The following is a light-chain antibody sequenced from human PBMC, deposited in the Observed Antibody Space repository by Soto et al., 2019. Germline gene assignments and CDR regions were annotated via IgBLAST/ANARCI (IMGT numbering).Light chain of an antibody. CDR2: NNN. Sequence: QSVLTQPPSASGTPGQRVPISCSGGSSNIGTNAVNWYQQLPGTAPKLLTYNNNQRPSGVPDRFSGSKSGTSASLAISGLQSEDEADYYCAAWDDSLNGYVFGTGTKVTVL. J-gene: IGLJ1*01. V-gene: IGLV1-44*01. CDR1: SSNIGTNA. CDR3: AAWDDSLNGYV.